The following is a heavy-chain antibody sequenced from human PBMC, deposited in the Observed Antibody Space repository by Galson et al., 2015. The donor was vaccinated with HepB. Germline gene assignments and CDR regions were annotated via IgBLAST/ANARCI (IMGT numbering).Heavy chain of an antibody. CDR2: IGTAGDT. D-gene: IGHD1-26*01. J-gene: IGHJ3*02. Sequence: SLRLSCAASGFTFSSYDMHWVRQATGKGLEWVSAIGTAGDTYYPGSVKGRFTISRENAKNSLYLQMNSLRAGDTAVYYCARALRWDDAFDIWGQGTMVTVSS. CDR3: ARALRWDDAFDI. V-gene: IGHV3-13*01. CDR1: GFTFSSYD.